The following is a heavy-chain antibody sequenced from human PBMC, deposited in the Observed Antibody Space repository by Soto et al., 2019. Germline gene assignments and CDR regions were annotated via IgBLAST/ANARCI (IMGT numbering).Heavy chain of an antibody. CDR1: GFTFSVSS. CDR2: ISGTSDYI. V-gene: IGHV3-21*01. Sequence: GGSLRLSCAASGFTFSVSSMNWVRQAPRKGLEWVSSISGTSDYISYADSVKGRFTISRDNAENSLFLQMNNLRAEDTAVYYCAKHVESSGSSAFDYWGQGTLVTVSS. J-gene: IGHJ4*02. CDR3: AKHVESSGSSAFDY. D-gene: IGHD1-26*01.